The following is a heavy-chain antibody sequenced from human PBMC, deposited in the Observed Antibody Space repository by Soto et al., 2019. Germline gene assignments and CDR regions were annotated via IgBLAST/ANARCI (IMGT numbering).Heavy chain of an antibody. D-gene: IGHD5-18*01. Sequence: SETLSLTCTVSGGSISSYYWSWIRQPPGKGLEWIGYIYYTGSTNYNPSLKSRVTISVDTSKNQCSLKLSSVTAADTAVYYCARGSRYSYGYDVHYYYYMYVWGKGTTVTVSS. CDR1: GGSISSYY. CDR3: ARGSRYSYGYDVHYYYYMYV. CDR2: IYYTGST. J-gene: IGHJ6*03. V-gene: IGHV4-59*01.